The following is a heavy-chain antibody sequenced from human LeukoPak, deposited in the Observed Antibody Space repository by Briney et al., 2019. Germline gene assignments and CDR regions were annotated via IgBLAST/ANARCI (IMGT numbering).Heavy chain of an antibody. D-gene: IGHD6-19*01. CDR3: ARGSGWYTENYFDY. J-gene: IGHJ4*02. V-gene: IGHV3-9*03. Sequence: GRSLRLSCAASGFTFDDYAMHWVRQAPGKGLEWVSGISWNSGSIGYADSVKGRFTISRDNAKNSLYLQMNSLRAEDMALYYCARGSGWYTENYFDYWGQGTLVTVSS. CDR1: GFTFDDYA. CDR2: ISWNSGSI.